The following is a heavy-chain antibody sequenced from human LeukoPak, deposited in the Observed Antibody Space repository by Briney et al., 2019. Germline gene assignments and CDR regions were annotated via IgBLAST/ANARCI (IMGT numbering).Heavy chain of an antibody. CDR2: ISAYNGNT. Sequence: GASVNVSCKASGYTFTSYGISWVRQAPGQGLECMGWISAYNGNTNYAQKLQGRVTMNTHTSTSTAYMELRSLRSDDTAVYYCARGNSWFGELYFDYWGQGTLVTVSS. CDR1: GYTFTSYG. J-gene: IGHJ4*02. CDR3: ARGNSWFGELYFDY. V-gene: IGHV1-18*04. D-gene: IGHD3-10*01.